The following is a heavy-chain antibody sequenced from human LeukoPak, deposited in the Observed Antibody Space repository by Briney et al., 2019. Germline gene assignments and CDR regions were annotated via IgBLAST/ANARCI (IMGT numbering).Heavy chain of an antibody. CDR3: ACDFRYLGHDF. CDR1: AFTLGDFY. Sequence: GGSLRLSCTASAFTLGDFYRSWIRQAPGKGLEWIAYIRNFSLTPYHAESVKGRFTISRETAKPSLYLQMTSLRAEDTAVYYCACDFRYLGHDFWGQGTLVTVSS. D-gene: IGHD2-21*02. J-gene: IGHJ4*02. V-gene: IGHV3-11*01. CDR2: IRNFSLTP.